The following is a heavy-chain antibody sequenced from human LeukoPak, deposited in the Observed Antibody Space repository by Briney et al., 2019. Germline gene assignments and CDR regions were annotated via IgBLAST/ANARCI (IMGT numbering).Heavy chain of an antibody. CDR1: GGSLSSYY. V-gene: IGHV4-59*01. CDR3: ATSTRYDSSGYYYPYYYYYMDV. Sequence: PSETLSLTCTVSGGSLSSYYWSWIRQPPGKGLEWIGYIYYSGSTNYNPSLKSRVTISVDTSKNQFSLKLSSVTAADAAVYYCATSTRYDSSGYYYPYYYYYMDVWGKGTTVTVSS. CDR2: IYYSGST. J-gene: IGHJ6*03. D-gene: IGHD3-22*01.